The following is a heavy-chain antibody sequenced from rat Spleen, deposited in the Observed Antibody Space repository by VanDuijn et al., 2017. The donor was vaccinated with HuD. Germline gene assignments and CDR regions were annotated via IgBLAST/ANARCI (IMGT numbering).Heavy chain of an antibody. J-gene: IGHJ2*01. CDR3: ARNPITTLSYYFDY. Sequence: EVQLVESGGGLVQPGRSLKLSCAASGFTFSNYGMAWVRQAPTKGLEWVASISTGGGNTYYRDSVKGRFTISRDNAKNSQYLQMDSLRSEDTATYYGARNPITTLSYYFDYWGQGVMVTVSS. CDR2: ISTGGGNT. CDR1: GFTFSNYG. D-gene: IGHD1-1*01. V-gene: IGHV5S13*01.